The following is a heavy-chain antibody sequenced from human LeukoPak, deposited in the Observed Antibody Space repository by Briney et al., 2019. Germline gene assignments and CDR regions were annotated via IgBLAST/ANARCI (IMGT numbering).Heavy chain of an antibody. D-gene: IGHD3-3*01. Sequence: GGSLRLSCAASGFTFSSYAMHWVRQAPGKGLEWVAVISYDGSNKYYADSVKGRFTISRDNSKNTLYLQMNSLRAEDTAVYYCARADPLTIFGVVIIRSFDYWGQGTLVTVSS. CDR1: GFTFSSYA. CDR2: ISYDGSNK. CDR3: ARADPLTIFGVVIIRSFDY. J-gene: IGHJ4*02. V-gene: IGHV3-30-3*01.